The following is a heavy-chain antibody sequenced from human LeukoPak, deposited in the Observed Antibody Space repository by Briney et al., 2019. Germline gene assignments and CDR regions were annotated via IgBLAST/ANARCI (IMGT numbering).Heavy chain of an antibody. CDR2: IYTSGST. V-gene: IGHV4-61*02. CDR3: ARGVPYYDFWSGLGYFDY. J-gene: IGHJ4*02. D-gene: IGHD3-3*01. CDR1: GGSISSGSYY. Sequence: SQTLSLTCTVSGGSISSGSYYWSWIRQPAGKGLEWIGRIYTSGSTNYNPSLKSRVTMSVDTSKNQFSLKLSSVTAADTAVYYCARGVPYYDFWSGLGYFDYWGQGTLVTVSS.